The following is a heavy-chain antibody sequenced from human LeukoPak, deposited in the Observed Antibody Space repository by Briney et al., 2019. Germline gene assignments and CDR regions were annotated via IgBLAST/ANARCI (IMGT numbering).Heavy chain of an antibody. CDR1: GGTFSSYA. Sequence: SVKVSCKASGGTFSSYAISWVRQAPGQGLEWMGGIIPIFGTANYAQKFQGRVTITADESTSTAYMELSRLTSDDTAVYYCARAYSSSPKAAGYYMDVWGKGTTVTVSS. D-gene: IGHD6-13*01. J-gene: IGHJ6*03. CDR3: ARAYSSSPKAAGYYMDV. V-gene: IGHV1-69*13. CDR2: IIPIFGTA.